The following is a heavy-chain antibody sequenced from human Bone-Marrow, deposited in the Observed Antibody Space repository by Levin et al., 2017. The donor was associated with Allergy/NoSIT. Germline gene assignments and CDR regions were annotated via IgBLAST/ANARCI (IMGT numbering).Heavy chain of an antibody. J-gene: IGHJ2*01. CDR2: IYYSGST. D-gene: IGHD3-22*01. CDR3: ARERSPDYYDSSGPGYFDL. CDR1: GGSISSYY. V-gene: IGHV4-59*01. Sequence: PSETLSLTCTVSGGSISSYYWSWIRQPPGKGLEWIGYIYYSGSTNYNPSLKSRVTISVDTSKNQFSLKLSSVTAADTAVYYCARERSPDYYDSSGPGYFDLWGRGTLVTVSS.